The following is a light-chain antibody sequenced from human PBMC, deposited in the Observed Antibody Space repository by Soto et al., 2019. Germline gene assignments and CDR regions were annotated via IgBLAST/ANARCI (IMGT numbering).Light chain of an antibody. J-gene: IGLJ2*01. Sequence: QLVLTQSPSASASLGASVKLTCTLSSGHLNYAISWHQQQPEKGPRYLMKLNSDGSHSKGDGIPDRFSGSSSGAERYLTISSLQAEDEADYYCQTWGSGAVVFGGGTKLTVL. CDR3: QTWGSGAVV. CDR1: SGHLNYA. V-gene: IGLV4-69*01. CDR2: LNSDGSH.